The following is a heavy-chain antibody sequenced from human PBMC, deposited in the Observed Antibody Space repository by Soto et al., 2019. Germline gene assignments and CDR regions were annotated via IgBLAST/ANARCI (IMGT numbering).Heavy chain of an antibody. J-gene: IGHJ2*01. V-gene: IGHV3-13*01. CDR2: IGTAGDT. CDR1: GFTFSNYD. D-gene: IGHD5-18*01. Sequence: EVQLVESGGGLVQPRGSLRLSCAASGFTFSNYDMHWVRQATGKGLEWVSAIGTAGDTYYPGSVKGRFTISREKAKNSLYLQMNSLRAGDTAVYYCARAAPARYSYGPYWYFDLWGRGTLVTVSS. CDR3: ARAAPARYSYGPYWYFDL.